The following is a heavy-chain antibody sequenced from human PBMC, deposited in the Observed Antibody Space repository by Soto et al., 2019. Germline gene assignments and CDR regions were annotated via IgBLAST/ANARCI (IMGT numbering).Heavy chain of an antibody. J-gene: IGHJ4*02. Sequence: PGGSLRLSCAASGFTFSSYGMHWVRQAPGKGLEWVAIIWYDGSNKYYADSVKGRFTISRDNSKNTLYLQMNSLRAEDTAVYYCARGPDFWSGYRYYFDYWGQGTLVTVSS. CDR3: ARGPDFWSGYRYYFDY. CDR1: GFTFSSYG. V-gene: IGHV3-33*01. D-gene: IGHD3-3*01. CDR2: IWYDGSNK.